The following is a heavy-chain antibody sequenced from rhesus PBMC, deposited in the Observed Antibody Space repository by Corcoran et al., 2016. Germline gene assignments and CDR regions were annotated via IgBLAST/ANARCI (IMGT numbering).Heavy chain of an antibody. J-gene: IGHJ4*01. V-gene: IGHV4-173*01. D-gene: IGHD6-25*01. CDR1: GGSISRNY. CDR2: ISGSGGST. Sequence: QLQLQESGPGLVKPSETLSLTCAVSGGSISRNYWSWIRQPPGQGLEWIGRISGSGGSTDYHPSLKSRVTISPDTSKNQFSLKLSSVTAADTAVYYCARDIAAAVHFDYWGQGVLVTVSS. CDR3: ARDIAAAVHFDY.